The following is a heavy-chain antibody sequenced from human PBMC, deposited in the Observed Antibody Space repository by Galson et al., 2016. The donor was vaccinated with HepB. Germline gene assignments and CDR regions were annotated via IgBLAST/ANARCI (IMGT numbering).Heavy chain of an antibody. Sequence: SLRLPCAASGFTFSGYNMDWVRQAPGKGLEWVSYISSGSSAIYYADSVKGRFTISRDNAKNSLYLQMNSLGAEDTAIYYCAVRYSSIWYFQHWGRGTLVSVSS. CDR3: AVRYSSIWYFQH. CDR2: ISSGSSAI. D-gene: IGHD6-13*01. CDR1: GFTFSGYN. J-gene: IGHJ1*01. V-gene: IGHV3-48*01.